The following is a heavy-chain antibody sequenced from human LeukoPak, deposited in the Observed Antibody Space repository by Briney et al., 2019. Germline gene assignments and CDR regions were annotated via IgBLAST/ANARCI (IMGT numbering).Heavy chain of an antibody. CDR3: ARKLWHRNDC. Sequence: PGGSLRLSCAASGFTFSSYWMNWARQAPGKGLEWVASINHNGNVNYYVDSVKGRFTISRDNAKNSLYLQMSNLRAEDTAVYFCARKLWHRNDCWGQGTLVTVSS. J-gene: IGHJ4*02. V-gene: IGHV3-7*03. CDR2: INHNGNVN. D-gene: IGHD3-16*01. CDR1: GFTFSSYW.